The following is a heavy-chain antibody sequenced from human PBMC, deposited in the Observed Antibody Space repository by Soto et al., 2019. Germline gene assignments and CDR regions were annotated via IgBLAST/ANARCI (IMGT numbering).Heavy chain of an antibody. J-gene: IGHJ1*01. CDR3: ARDVSSSWYEPVGFQH. CDR1: GYTFTSYG. CDR2: ISAYNGNT. V-gene: IGHV1-18*01. D-gene: IGHD6-13*01. Sequence: QVQLVQSGAEVKKPGASVKVSCKASGYTFTSYGISWVRQAPGQGLEWMGWISAYNGNTHYAQKPQGRVTMTTDTPTSTAYMELRSLRSDDTAVYYCARDVSSSWYEPVGFQHWGQGNRVTVSS.